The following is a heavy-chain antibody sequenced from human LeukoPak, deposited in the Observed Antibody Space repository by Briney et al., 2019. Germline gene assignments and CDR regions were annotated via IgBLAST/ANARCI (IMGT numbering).Heavy chain of an antibody. CDR3: ARGDAAAGELNWFDP. Sequence: PSETLSLTCTVSGDSFSTFSWSWIRQPAGKGLEWIGRIYTSGATDYNHSLRGRVTMSIATSKNQFSLKLSSVTAADTAVYYCARGDAAAGELNWFDPWGQGTLVTVSS. J-gene: IGHJ5*02. D-gene: IGHD6-13*01. CDR2: IYTSGAT. CDR1: GDSFSTFS. V-gene: IGHV4-4*07.